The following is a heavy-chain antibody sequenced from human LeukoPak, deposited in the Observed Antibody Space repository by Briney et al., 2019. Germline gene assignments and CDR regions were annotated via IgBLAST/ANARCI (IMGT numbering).Heavy chain of an antibody. V-gene: IGHV3-15*01. J-gene: IGHJ4*02. D-gene: IGHD3-16*02. CDR3: TTGGYDDDVWGSYRYLDY. Sequence: GGSLRLSCAASGFTFSNAWMSWVRQAPGKGLEWVGRIKSKTDGGTTAYAAHVECTFTISRANSNNTLYLQMNSLQTEDSADVYCTTGGYDDDVWGSYRYLDYWGQGTLVTVSS. CDR2: IKSKTDGGTT. CDR1: GFTFSNAW.